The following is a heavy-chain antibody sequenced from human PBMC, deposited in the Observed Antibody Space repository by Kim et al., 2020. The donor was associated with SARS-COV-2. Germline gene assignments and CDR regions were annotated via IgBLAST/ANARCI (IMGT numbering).Heavy chain of an antibody. CDR1: GFTFSSYS. CDR2: ISSSSSTI. D-gene: IGHD6-13*01. V-gene: IGHV3-48*02. Sequence: GGSLRLSCAASGFTFSSYSMNWVRQAPGKGLEWVSYISSSSSTIYYADSVKGRFTISRDNAKNSLYLQMNSLRDEDTAVYYCARGIAAAGRSYYYYYYGMDVWGQGTTVTVSS. J-gene: IGHJ6*02. CDR3: ARGIAAAGRSYYYYYYGMDV.